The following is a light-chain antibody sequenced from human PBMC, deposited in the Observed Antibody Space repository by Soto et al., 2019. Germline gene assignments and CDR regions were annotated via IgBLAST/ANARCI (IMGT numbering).Light chain of an antibody. V-gene: IGLV2-8*01. CDR1: SSDVGGHNH. J-gene: IGLJ2*01. Sequence: QSALTQLPSASGSPGQSVTISCTGSSSDVGGHNHVSWYQQHPGKAPKLLSYEVSKRPSGVPERFSGSKSVNTASLTVSGLQAEDEADYYCSSYAGSMNLIFGGGTKVTVL. CDR2: EVS. CDR3: SSYAGSMNLI.